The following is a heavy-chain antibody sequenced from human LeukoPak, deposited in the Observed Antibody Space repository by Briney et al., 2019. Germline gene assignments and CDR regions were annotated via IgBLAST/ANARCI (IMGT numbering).Heavy chain of an antibody. Sequence: GGSLRLSCAASGFPFRDYGMHWVRQAPGKGLEWVAFIWSDGSNKYYEESVKGRFTISRDNSKNAVILQMDSLRPDDTAVYYCANQCGDGCSGDFWGQGALVTVSS. V-gene: IGHV3-30*02. J-gene: IGHJ1*01. CDR3: ANQCGDGCSGDF. CDR2: IWSDGSNK. CDR1: GFPFRDYG. D-gene: IGHD2-21*01.